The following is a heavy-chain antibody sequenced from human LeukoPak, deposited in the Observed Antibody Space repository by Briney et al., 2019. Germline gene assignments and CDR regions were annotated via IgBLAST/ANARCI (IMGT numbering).Heavy chain of an antibody. CDR3: ARDNYSFDY. D-gene: IGHD4-11*01. Sequence: RASETLSLTCTVSGGSISSGGYYWSWIRQHPGKGLEWIGYIYYSGSTYYNPSLKSRVTISLDTSKNQFSLKLSSVTAAGTAVYYCARDNYSFDYWGQGTLVTVSS. CDR1: GGSISSGGYY. J-gene: IGHJ4*02. V-gene: IGHV4-31*03. CDR2: IYYSGST.